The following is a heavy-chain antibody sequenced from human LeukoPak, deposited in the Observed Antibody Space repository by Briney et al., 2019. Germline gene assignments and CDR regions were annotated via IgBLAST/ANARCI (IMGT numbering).Heavy chain of an antibody. D-gene: IGHD1-1*01. CDR3: ARHSEIGIAGDY. J-gene: IGHJ4*02. V-gene: IGHV1-18*01. Sequence: ASVKVSCKASGYIFTNYDFSWVRQAPGLGPEWMGWISTSNDRTHYAEKFQGRVSLSTDISTSTAYMEVRSLTSDDTAVYYCARHSEIGIAGDYWGQGALVTVSS. CDR2: ISTSNDRT. CDR1: GYIFTNYD.